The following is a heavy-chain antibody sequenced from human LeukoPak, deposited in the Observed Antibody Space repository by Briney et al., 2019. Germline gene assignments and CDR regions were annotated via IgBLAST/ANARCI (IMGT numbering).Heavy chain of an antibody. V-gene: IGHV1-69*13. Sequence: SVKVSCKASGGTFSSYAINWVRQAPGQGLAWMGGVIPIYGTANYAQKFQGRVTLTADGSTSTAYMELSSLSSEDTALYYCAKYVGYYDSSLLGAFDIWGQGTMVTVSS. CDR3: AKYVGYYDSSLLGAFDI. J-gene: IGHJ3*02. CDR1: GGTFSSYA. CDR2: VIPIYGTA. D-gene: IGHD3-22*01.